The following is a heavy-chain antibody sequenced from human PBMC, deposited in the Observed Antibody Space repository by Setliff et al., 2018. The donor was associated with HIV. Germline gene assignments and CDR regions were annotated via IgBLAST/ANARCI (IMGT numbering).Heavy chain of an antibody. CDR1: GGSIRSGNYY. CDR2: IQTTGTT. J-gene: IGHJ4*02. CDR3: VRDPGYSSGWSGTTFDY. V-gene: IGHV4-61*09. Sequence: SLTCTVSGGSIRSGNYYWNWIRQPAGEGLEWVGHIQTTGTTNYNPSLKDRVTISVDTSKNQLSLKWRFVTAADTAVYYCVRDPGYSSGWSGTTFDYWGQGTLVTVSS. D-gene: IGHD6-19*01.